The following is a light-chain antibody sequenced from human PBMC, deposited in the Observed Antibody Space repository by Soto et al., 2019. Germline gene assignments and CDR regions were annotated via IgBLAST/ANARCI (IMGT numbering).Light chain of an antibody. CDR3: QQSSYWPLT. V-gene: IGKV3-11*01. J-gene: IGKJ4*01. Sequence: EIGLRESQATLSLCPGERENLSCRASQSISSQLAWYQQKPGQAPRLLIYDASNRATGIPARFSGSGSGTDFTLTITSLEPEDFAVYYCQQSSYWPLTFGGGTKVDIK. CDR2: DAS. CDR1: QSISSQ.